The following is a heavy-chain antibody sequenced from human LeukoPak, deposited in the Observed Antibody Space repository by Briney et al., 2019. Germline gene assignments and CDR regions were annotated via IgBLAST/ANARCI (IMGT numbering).Heavy chain of an antibody. CDR2: ISSSSSYI. Sequence: GGSLRLSCAASGFTFSSYSMNWARQAPGKGLEWVSSISSSSSYIYYADSVKGRFTISRDNAKNSLYLQMNSLRAEDTAVYYCARADRLGAALLASFDYWGQGTLVTVSS. J-gene: IGHJ4*02. CDR1: GFTFSSYS. D-gene: IGHD3-16*01. CDR3: ARADRLGAALLASFDY. V-gene: IGHV3-21*01.